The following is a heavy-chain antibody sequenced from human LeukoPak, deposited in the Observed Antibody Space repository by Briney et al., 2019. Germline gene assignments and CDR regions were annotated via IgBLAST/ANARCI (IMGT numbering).Heavy chain of an antibody. CDR1: GFTFSNAW. D-gene: IGHD3-10*01. Sequence: PGGSLRLSCAASGFTFSNAWMSWVRQAPGKGLEWVGRIKSKTDGGTTDYAAPVKGRFTISRDDSKNTLYLQMNSLKTEDTAVYYCTTASITMVRGVIIMDHEAFDIWGQGTMVTVSS. CDR3: TTASITMVRGVIIMDHEAFDI. J-gene: IGHJ3*02. CDR2: IKSKTDGGTT. V-gene: IGHV3-15*01.